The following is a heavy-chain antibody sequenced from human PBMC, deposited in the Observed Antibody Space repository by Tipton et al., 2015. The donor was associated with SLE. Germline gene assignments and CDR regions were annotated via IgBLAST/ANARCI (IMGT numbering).Heavy chain of an antibody. J-gene: IGHJ4*02. CDR3: AAEYYSSSWIHPIDF. D-gene: IGHD6-6*01. CDR1: GYSISSGYY. V-gene: IGHV4-38-2*01. CDR2: IYHGGT. Sequence: TLSLTCAVSGYSISSGYYWGWIRQPPGKGLEWIGSIYHGGTHYNPSLKSRVTISVDTSKNQFSLKLSSVTAADTAVYYCAAEYYSSSWIHPIDFWGQGMLVTVSS.